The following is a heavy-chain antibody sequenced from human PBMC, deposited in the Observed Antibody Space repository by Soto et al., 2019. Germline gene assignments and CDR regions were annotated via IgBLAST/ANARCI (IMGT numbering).Heavy chain of an antibody. V-gene: IGHV4-39*01. CDR1: GGSISSGRYY. CDR3: ARHSDCSGGSCYSEYFAVGNWFDP. CDR2: IYYSGST. Sequence: QLQLQESGPGLVKPSETLSLTCTVSGGSISSGRYYWGWIRQPPGKGLEWIGSIYYSGSTYSNPSLNSRVTLFVNTSKNQSSLRLSAVTAADTAVYYCARHSDCSGGSCYSEYFAVGNWFDPWGQGTLVTVSS. D-gene: IGHD2-15*01. J-gene: IGHJ5*02.